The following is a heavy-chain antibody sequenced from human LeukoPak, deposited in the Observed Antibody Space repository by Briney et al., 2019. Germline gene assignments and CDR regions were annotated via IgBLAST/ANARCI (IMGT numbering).Heavy chain of an antibody. CDR3: ARSFYSLHAFDM. CDR2: IYYSGST. D-gene: IGHD2-15*01. J-gene: IGHJ3*02. CDR1: GGSITSSTNY. Sequence: SETLSLACTVSGGSITSSTNYWGWLRQPPGTGLEWIGSIYYSGSTYYSPSLKSRVTISIGSSKNQFSLKLTSVSASDTAVYYCARSFYSLHAFDMWGQGTMVTVSS. V-gene: IGHV4-39*01.